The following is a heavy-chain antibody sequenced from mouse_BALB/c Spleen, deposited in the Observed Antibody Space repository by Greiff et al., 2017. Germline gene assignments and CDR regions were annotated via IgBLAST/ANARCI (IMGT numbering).Heavy chain of an antibody. V-gene: IGHV1-87*01. CDR1: GYTFTSYW. J-gene: IGHJ3*01. CDR3: ARGDYYGSPFAY. CDR2: IYPGDGDT. Sequence: QVQLQQSGAELARPGASVKLSCKASGYTFTSYWMQWVKQRPGQGLEGIGAIYPGDGDTRYTQKFKGKATLTADKSSSTAYMQLSSLASEDSAVYYCARGDYYGSPFAYWGQGTLVTVSA. D-gene: IGHD1-1*01.